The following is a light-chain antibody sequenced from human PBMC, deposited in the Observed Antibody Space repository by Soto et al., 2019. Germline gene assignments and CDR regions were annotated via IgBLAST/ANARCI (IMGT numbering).Light chain of an antibody. Sequence: IQVTQSPSSLSASVGDRFTITCQASQDISKCLNWYQQTPGKAPKLLISGASRLQSGVPSRFSGSGSGAAFTLTITSLRPEDSATYYCLQNHNYPRTFGQGTKVDIK. CDR1: QDISKC. CDR3: LQNHNYPRT. CDR2: GAS. V-gene: IGKV1-6*01. J-gene: IGKJ1*01.